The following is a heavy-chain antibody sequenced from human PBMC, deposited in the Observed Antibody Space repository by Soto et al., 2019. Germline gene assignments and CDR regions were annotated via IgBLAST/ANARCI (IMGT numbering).Heavy chain of an antibody. J-gene: IGHJ6*03. CDR1: GGSISSSSYY. CDR2: IYYSGST. CDR3: ARHSQHLYGDYLAYYYYYMDV. Sequence: SETLSLTCTVSGGSISSSSYYWGWIRQPPGKGLEWIGSIYYSGSTYYNPSLKSRVTISVDTSKNQFSLKLSSVTAADTAVYYCARHSQHLYGDYLAYYYYYMDVWGKGTTVTVSS. D-gene: IGHD4-17*01. V-gene: IGHV4-39*01.